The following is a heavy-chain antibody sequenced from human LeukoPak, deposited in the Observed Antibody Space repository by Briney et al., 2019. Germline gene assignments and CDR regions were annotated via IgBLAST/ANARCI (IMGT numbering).Heavy chain of an antibody. CDR1: GYSISSGYY. V-gene: IGHV4-38-2*01. CDR2: IYHSGST. J-gene: IGHJ4*02. D-gene: IGHD3-3*01. Sequence: SETLSLTCAVSGYSISSGYYWGWIRQPPGKGLEWIGSIYHSGSTYYNPSLKSRVTISVDTSKNQFSLKLSSVTAADTAVYYCARHGPYYDFWSGGNFDYWGQGTLVTVSP. CDR3: ARHGPYYDFWSGGNFDY.